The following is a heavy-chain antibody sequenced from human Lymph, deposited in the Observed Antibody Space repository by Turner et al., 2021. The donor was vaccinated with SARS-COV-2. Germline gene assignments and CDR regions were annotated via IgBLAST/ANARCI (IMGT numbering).Heavy chain of an antibody. V-gene: IGHV3-21*01. D-gene: IGHD2-21*02. Sequence: EVQLVESGGGLVKAGASLTLSCAASGFTFSIYCMNWVRQARGKWLELVSSITITSSYIYYADSVKGRFTIYRDNAKNSLYLQMNSLRAEDTAVYYCARGPPDFPYYFDYWGQGTLVTVSS. CDR3: ARGPPDFPYYFDY. CDR2: ITITSSYI. J-gene: IGHJ4*02. CDR1: GFTFSIYC.